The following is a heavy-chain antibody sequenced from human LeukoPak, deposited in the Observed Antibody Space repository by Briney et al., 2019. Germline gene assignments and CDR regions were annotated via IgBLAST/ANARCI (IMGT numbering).Heavy chain of an antibody. V-gene: IGHV3-74*01. Sequence: GGSLRLSCAASGFTFHTYWMHWVRQAPGKGPGWVSRINSDGTSTSYADSVKGRFTISRDNAKNTLYLQMNSLRAEDTAVYYCAKIGGSYSFDYWGQGTLVTVSS. CDR1: GFTFHTYW. CDR3: AKIGGSYSFDY. CDR2: INSDGTST. J-gene: IGHJ4*02. D-gene: IGHD1-26*01.